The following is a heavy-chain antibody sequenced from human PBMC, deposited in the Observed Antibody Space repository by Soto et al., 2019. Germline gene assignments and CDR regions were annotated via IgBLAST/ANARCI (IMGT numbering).Heavy chain of an antibody. CDR3: AKDRGHGNSVCRAFDI. D-gene: IGHD4-4*01. CDR2: ISGSGGST. Sequence: EVQLLESGGGLVQPGGSLRLSCAASGFTFSSYAMSWVRQAPGKGLEWVSAISGSGGSTYYADSVKGRFTISRDNSNNTMYLQVNSLRAVDTAVYYCAKDRGHGNSVCRAFDIWGQGTMVTVSS. J-gene: IGHJ3*02. CDR1: GFTFSSYA. V-gene: IGHV3-23*01.